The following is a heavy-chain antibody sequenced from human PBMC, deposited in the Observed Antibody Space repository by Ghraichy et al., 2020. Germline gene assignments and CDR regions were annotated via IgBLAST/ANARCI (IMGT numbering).Heavy chain of an antibody. V-gene: IGHV3-7*01. CDR2: IKQDGSEK. Sequence: GESLNISCAASGFTFSSYWMSWVRQAPGKGLEWVANIKQDGSEKYYVDSVKGRFTISRDNAKNSLYLQMNSLRAEDTAVYYCARDRGSNLEQLGAGWFDYYYGMDVWGQGTTVTVSS. CDR1: GFTFSSYW. D-gene: IGHD6-6*01. J-gene: IGHJ6*02. CDR3: ARDRGSNLEQLGAGWFDYYYGMDV.